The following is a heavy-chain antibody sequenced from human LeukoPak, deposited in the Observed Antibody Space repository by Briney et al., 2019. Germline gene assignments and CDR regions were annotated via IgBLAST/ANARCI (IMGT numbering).Heavy chain of an antibody. CDR3: ARDSSWDY. CDR1: GFVFTSYG. D-gene: IGHD6-13*01. CDR2: ISANDGKI. J-gene: IGHJ4*02. Sequence: ASVKVSCKASGFVFTSYGFTWVRQAPGQGLEWMGWISANDGKIHYSERHQGRVTMTTDTVTSTAYMELRSLRSDDTAVYYCARDSSWDYWGQGTLVTVSS. V-gene: IGHV1-18*01.